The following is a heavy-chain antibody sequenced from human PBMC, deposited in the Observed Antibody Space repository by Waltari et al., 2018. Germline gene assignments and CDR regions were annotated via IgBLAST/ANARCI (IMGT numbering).Heavy chain of an antibody. CDR3: ARDQGSVSYAFDI. J-gene: IGHJ3*02. CDR2: IYYSGST. V-gene: IGHV4-59*01. Sequence: QVQLQESGPGLVKPSETLSLTCTVSGGSISSYYWSWIRQPPGKGLEWIGYIYYSGSTNYNPSLKSRVTISVDTSKNQFSLKLSSVTAADTAVYYCARDQGSVSYAFDIWGQGTMVTVSS. CDR1: GGSISSYY. D-gene: IGHD3-16*02.